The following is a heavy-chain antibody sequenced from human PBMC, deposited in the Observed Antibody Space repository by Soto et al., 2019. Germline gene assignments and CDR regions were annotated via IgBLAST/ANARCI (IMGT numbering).Heavy chain of an antibody. Sequence: GESLKISCKGSGYTFSGYWIGWVRQMSGKGLEWMGIIHPGDSDARYSPSFQGQVTISADESITTAYLQWDSLKASDTAIYYCVVQQKLPWVNAWGQGTLVTVSS. CDR1: GYTFSGYW. CDR3: VVQQKLPWVNA. J-gene: IGHJ5*02. CDR2: IHPGDSDA. V-gene: IGHV5-51*01. D-gene: IGHD1-1*01.